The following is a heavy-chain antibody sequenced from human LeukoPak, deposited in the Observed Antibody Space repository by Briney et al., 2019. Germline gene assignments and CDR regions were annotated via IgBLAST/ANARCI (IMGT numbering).Heavy chain of an antibody. Sequence: ASVKVSCKASGYTFTAYYMHWVRQAPGQGLEWMGWINPKSGGTNYPQKFQGRVTMTRDTSISSAYMELSRLRSDDTAVYYCARGTLWFGELCAAFDIWGQGTMVTVSS. CDR2: INPKSGGT. CDR1: GYTFTAYY. J-gene: IGHJ3*02. D-gene: IGHD3-10*01. V-gene: IGHV1-2*02. CDR3: ARGTLWFGELCAAFDI.